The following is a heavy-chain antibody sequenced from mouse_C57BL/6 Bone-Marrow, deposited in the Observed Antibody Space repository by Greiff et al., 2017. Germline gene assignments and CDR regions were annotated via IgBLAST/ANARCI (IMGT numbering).Heavy chain of an antibody. Sequence: QVQLKQPGAELVRPGSSVKLSCKASGYTFTSYWMHWVKQRPIQGLEWIGNIDPSDSETHYNQKFKDKATLTVDKSSSTAYMQLSSLTSEDSAVYYCAKTHYYGSSYGGYAMDYWGQGTSVTVSS. CDR1: GYTFTSYW. CDR3: AKTHYYGSSYGGYAMDY. CDR2: IDPSDSET. V-gene: IGHV1-52*01. D-gene: IGHD1-1*01. J-gene: IGHJ4*01.